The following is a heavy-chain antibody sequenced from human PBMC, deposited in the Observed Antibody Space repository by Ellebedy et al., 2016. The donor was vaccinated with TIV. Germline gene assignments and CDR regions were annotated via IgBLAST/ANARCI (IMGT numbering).Heavy chain of an antibody. V-gene: IGHV3-7*01. D-gene: IGHD5-24*01. J-gene: IGHJ4*02. CDR2: INQDGSKK. Sequence: GESLKISCAASGFSSSIYWMSWVRQASGKGLEWVANINQDGSKKDYVHSVKGRFTISRDNAKNSLYLQMNSLRAEDTAVYYCAPHGTNFDFWGQGTLVTVSS. CDR3: APHGTNFDF. CDR1: GFSSSIYW.